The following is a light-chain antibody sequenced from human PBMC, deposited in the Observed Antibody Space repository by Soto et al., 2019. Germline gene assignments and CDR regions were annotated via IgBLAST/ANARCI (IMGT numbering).Light chain of an antibody. Sequence: RASQSISSYLNWYQQKPGKAPKLLIYAASSLQSGVPSRFSGSGTGTDITFTSGSRHPEDFATYYLQVSDSTSGTCGQGTKVDIK. CDR2: AAS. CDR3: QVSDSTSGT. CDR1: QSISSY. J-gene: IGKJ1*01. V-gene: IGKV1-39*01.